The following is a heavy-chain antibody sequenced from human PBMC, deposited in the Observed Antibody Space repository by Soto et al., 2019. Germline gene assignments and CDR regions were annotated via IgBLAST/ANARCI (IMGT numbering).Heavy chain of an antibody. Sequence: QVQLVESGGGVVQPGRSLRLSCAASGFTLSNYAMHWVCQAPGKGLEWVALISYDGSNKYYADSVKGRFTISRDNSKNTLYLQMNSLRAEDTAVYYCAGGGYCISTSCYLNWFDPWGQGTLVTVSS. J-gene: IGHJ5*02. V-gene: IGHV3-30-3*01. D-gene: IGHD2-2*01. CDR3: AGGGYCISTSCYLNWFDP. CDR2: ISYDGSNK. CDR1: GFTLSNYA.